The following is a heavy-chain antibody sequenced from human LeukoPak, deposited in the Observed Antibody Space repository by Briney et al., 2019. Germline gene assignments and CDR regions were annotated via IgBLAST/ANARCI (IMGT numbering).Heavy chain of an antibody. CDR3: ARKRDSSGYYLYYYYYYGMDV. D-gene: IGHD3-22*01. Sequence: SETLSLTCAVYGVSFSGYYWSWIRQPPGKGLEWIGEINHSGSTNYNPSLKSRVTISVDTSKNQFSLKLSSVTAADTAVYYCARKRDSSGYYLYYYYYYGMDVWGQGTTVTVSS. CDR1: GVSFSGYY. CDR2: INHSGST. J-gene: IGHJ6*02. V-gene: IGHV4-34*01.